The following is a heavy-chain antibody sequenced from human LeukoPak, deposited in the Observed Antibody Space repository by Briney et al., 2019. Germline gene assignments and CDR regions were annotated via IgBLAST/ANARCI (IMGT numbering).Heavy chain of an antibody. D-gene: IGHD6-13*01. Sequence: PGGSLRLSCAASGFTFSSYGMRWVRQAPGKGLEWVSAISGSGGSTYYADSVKGRFTISRDNSKNTLYLQMNSLRAEDTALYHCASLSQPGIAAAGTPDDAFDIWGQGTMVTVSS. V-gene: IGHV3-23*01. CDR1: GFTFSSYG. CDR2: ISGSGGST. J-gene: IGHJ3*02. CDR3: ASLSQPGIAAAGTPDDAFDI.